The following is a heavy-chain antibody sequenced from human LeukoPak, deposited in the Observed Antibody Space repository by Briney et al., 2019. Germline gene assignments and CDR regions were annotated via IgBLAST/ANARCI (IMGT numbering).Heavy chain of an antibody. CDR1: GGSLSTYY. CDR2: IYISGTT. CDR3: ARGSDFGDC. J-gene: IGHJ4*02. D-gene: IGHD4-17*01. V-gene: IGHV4-59*01. Sequence: PSETLSLTCTVAGGSLSTYYWSWTRQPPGKGLEWIGYIYISGTTNYNPSLKSRVTMSVDTSKNQLSMKLSSVTAADTAVYYCARGSDFGDCGGQGTLVTVSS.